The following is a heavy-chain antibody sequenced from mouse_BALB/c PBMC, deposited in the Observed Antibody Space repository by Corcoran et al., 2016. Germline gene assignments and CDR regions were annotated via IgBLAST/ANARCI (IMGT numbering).Heavy chain of an antibody. D-gene: IGHD3-2*01. CDR1: GYTFTHYG. J-gene: IGHJ4*01. Sequence: QIQLVQSGPELKKPGETVKISCKASGYTFTHYGLNWVKQAPGKGLKWMGWINTYTGEPTYADDFKGRFAFSLETSASTAYLQINNLKNEDTATYCCARSDSSGYYYARDYWGQGTSVTVSS. CDR2: INTYTGEP. CDR3: ARSDSSGYYYARDY. V-gene: IGHV9-3-1*01.